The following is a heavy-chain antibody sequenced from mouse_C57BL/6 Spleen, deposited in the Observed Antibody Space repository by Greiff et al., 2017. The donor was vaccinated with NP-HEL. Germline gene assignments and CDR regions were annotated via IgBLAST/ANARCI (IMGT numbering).Heavy chain of an antibody. CDR3: ARDYGSGFAY. V-gene: IGHV5-17*01. CDR1: GFTFSDYG. D-gene: IGHD1-1*01. J-gene: IGHJ3*01. Sequence: DVQLVESGGGLVKPGGSLKLSCAASGFTFSDYGMHWVRQAPEKGLEWVAYISSGSSTIYYADTVKGRFTISRDNAKNTLFLQMTSLRSEDTAMYYCARDYGSGFAYWGQGTLVTVSA. CDR2: ISSGSSTI.